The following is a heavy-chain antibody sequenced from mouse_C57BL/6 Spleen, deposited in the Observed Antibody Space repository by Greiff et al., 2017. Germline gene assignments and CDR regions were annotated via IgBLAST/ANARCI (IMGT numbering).Heavy chain of an antibody. CDR3: ARAKYDPFAY. CDR1: GYTFTDYN. D-gene: IGHD2-3*01. V-gene: IGHV1-18*01. Sequence: EVQLQQSGPELVKPGASVKIPCKASGYTFTDYNMDWVKQSHGKSLEWIGDINPNNGGTIYNQKFKGKATLTVDKSSSTAYMELRSLTSEDTAVYYCARAKYDPFAYWGQGTLVTVSA. J-gene: IGHJ3*01. CDR2: INPNNGGT.